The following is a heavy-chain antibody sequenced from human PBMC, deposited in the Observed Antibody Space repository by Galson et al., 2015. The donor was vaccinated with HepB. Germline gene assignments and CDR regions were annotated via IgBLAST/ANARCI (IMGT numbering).Heavy chain of an antibody. CDR1: GFTFSSYS. D-gene: IGHD4-11*01. CDR2: ISSSSSTI. J-gene: IGHJ5*02. Sequence: SLRLSCAASGFTFSSYSMNWVRQAPGKGLEWVSYISSSSSTIYYADSVKGRFTISRDNAKNSLYLQMNSLRDEDTAVYYCARGPSSKWPTSVPGGFDPWGQGTLVTVSS. V-gene: IGHV3-48*02. CDR3: ARGPSSKWPTSVPGGFDP.